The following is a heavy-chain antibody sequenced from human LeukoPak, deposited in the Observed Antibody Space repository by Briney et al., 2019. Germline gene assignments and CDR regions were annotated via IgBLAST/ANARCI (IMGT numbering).Heavy chain of an antibody. Sequence: ASVKVSCKASGYTFTGYYMHWVRQAPGQGLEWMGWINPNSGGTNYAQKFQGRVTMTRDTSISTAYMELSRLRSDDTAVYYCARDSPQWELPFDYWGQGTLATVSS. CDR2: INPNSGGT. V-gene: IGHV1-2*02. CDR1: GYTFTGYY. J-gene: IGHJ4*02. CDR3: ARDSPQWELPFDY. D-gene: IGHD1-26*01.